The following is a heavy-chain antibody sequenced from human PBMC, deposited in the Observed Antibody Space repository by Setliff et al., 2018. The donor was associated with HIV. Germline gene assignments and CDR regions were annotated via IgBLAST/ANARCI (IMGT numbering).Heavy chain of an antibody. J-gene: IGHJ4*02. D-gene: IGHD3-22*01. Sequence: GGSLRLSCSASEFTNFWMAWVRQAPGKGLEWVANIDQHGSERYYTDSVRGRFTISRDNAENSLYLQMNSLRVENTAVYYCARDYNYIFDSWGQGVLVTVSS. CDR1: EFTNFW. CDR3: ARDYNYIFDS. V-gene: IGHV3-7*01. CDR2: IDQHGSER.